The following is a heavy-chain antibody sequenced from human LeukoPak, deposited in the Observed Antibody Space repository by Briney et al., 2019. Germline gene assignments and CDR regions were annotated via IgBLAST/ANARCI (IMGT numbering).Heavy chain of an antibody. Sequence: SETLSLTCTVSGGSISSYYWSWIRQPPGKGLEWIGEINHSGSTNYNPSPKSRVTISVDTSKNQFSLKLSSVTAADTAVYYCARGRSNYHYWSQGTLVTVSS. V-gene: IGHV4-34*01. CDR1: GGSISSYY. CDR3: ARGRSNYHY. CDR2: INHSGST. D-gene: IGHD4-4*01. J-gene: IGHJ4*02.